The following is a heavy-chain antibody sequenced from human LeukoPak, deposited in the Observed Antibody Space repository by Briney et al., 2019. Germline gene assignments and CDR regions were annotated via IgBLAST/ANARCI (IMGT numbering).Heavy chain of an antibody. CDR1: GYTFTSYG. D-gene: IGHD2-15*01. CDR3: ARGRLGCSGGSCYRPEYNWFDP. Sequence: ASVKVSCKASGYTFTSYGMHWVRPAPGQRLERMGWINAGNGNTKYSQKFQGRVTITRDTSASTAYMELSSLRSEDTAVYYCARGRLGCSGGSCYRPEYNWFDPWGQGTLVTVSS. CDR2: INAGNGNT. J-gene: IGHJ5*02. V-gene: IGHV1-3*01.